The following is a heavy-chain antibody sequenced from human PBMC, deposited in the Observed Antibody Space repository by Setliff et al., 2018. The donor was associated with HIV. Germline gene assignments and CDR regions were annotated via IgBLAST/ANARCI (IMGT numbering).Heavy chain of an antibody. CDR1: GFTFSNAW. J-gene: IGHJ4*02. Sequence: GGSLRLSCTGSGFTFSNAWMNWVRQAPGKGLEWVGRIKSKPDGGTTDHAASVKDRFTISRDDSKNTVYLQMNSLKSDDTAVYYCATGGYYFDFWGQGTLVTVSS. V-gene: IGHV3-15*01. CDR3: ATGGYYFDF. D-gene: IGHD3-16*01. CDR2: IKSKPDGGTT.